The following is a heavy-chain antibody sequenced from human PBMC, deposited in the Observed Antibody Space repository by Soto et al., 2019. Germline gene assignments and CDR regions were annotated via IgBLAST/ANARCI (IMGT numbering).Heavy chain of an antibody. V-gene: IGHV4-30-2*01. CDR2: IYHSGST. CDR3: ASGLVTTLHY. CDR1: GGSISSGGYS. J-gene: IGHJ4*02. Sequence: SETLSLTCAVSGGSISSGGYSWSWIRQPPGKGLEWIGYIYHSGSTYYHPSLKSRVTLSVDRSKNQFSLKLSSVTAADTAVYYCASGLVTTLHYWGQGTLVTVSS. D-gene: IGHD4-17*01.